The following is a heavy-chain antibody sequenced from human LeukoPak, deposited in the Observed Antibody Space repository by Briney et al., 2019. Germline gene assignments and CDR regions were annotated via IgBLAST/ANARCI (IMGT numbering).Heavy chain of an antibody. CDR3: ASAYGGTDSYFDY. CDR2: ISYDGNNK. CDR1: GFTFSSYA. Sequence: GGSLRLSCAASGFTFSSYAIHWVRQAPGKGLEWVAVISYDGNNKYYADSVKGRFTISRDNSKNTLYLQMNSLRAEDTAVYYCASAYGGTDSYFDYWGQGTLVTVSS. J-gene: IGHJ4*02. D-gene: IGHD3-16*01. V-gene: IGHV3-30-3*01.